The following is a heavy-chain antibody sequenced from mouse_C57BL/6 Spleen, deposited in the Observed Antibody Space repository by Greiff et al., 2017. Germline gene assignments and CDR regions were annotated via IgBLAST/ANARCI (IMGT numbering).Heavy chain of an antibody. V-gene: IGHV1-55*01. Sequence: QVQLQQPGAELVKPGASVKMSCKASGYTFTSYWITWVKQRPGQGLEWIGYIYPGSGRTTYNEKFKSKDTLTVDTSSSTAYMQLSSLTSEDSAVYDCSRSNYDAMDDWGQGTSVTVSS. J-gene: IGHJ4*01. CDR1: GYTFTSYW. CDR2: IYPGSGRT. CDR3: SRSNYDAMDD.